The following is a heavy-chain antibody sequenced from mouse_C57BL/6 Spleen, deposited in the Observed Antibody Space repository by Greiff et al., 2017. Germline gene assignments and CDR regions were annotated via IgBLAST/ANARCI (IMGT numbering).Heavy chain of an antibody. CDR2: ISSGSSTI. Sequence: EVKLQESGGGLVKPGGSLKLSCAASGFTFSDYGMHWVRQAPEKGLEWVAYISSGSSTIYYADTVKGRFTISRDNAKITLFLQMTSLRSEDTAMYYCAKGDYGSSAWFAYWGQGTLVTVSA. CDR1: GFTFSDYG. J-gene: IGHJ3*01. D-gene: IGHD1-1*01. V-gene: IGHV5-17*01. CDR3: AKGDYGSSAWFAY.